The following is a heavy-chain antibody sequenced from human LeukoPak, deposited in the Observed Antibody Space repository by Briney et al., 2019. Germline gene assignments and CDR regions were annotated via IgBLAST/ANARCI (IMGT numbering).Heavy chain of an antibody. V-gene: IGHV1-2*02. J-gene: IGHJ4*02. CDR2: INPNSGVT. CDR1: GYTFTSHV. D-gene: IGHD3-22*01. Sequence: VASVKVSCKASGYTFTSHVINWVRQAPGQGLEWMGGINPNSGVTNYAHKFQGRVTMTRDTSISTAYMELSRLRSDDTAVYYCARDLLSGDSSAFEDYWGQGTLVTVSS. CDR3: ARDLLSGDSSAFEDY.